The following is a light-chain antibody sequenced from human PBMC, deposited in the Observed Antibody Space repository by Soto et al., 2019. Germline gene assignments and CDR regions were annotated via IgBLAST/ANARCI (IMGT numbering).Light chain of an antibody. V-gene: IGKV1-5*01. J-gene: IGKJ2*01. CDR2: DAS. CDR3: QHYNSYPYT. CDR1: QSISTW. Sequence: DIQMTQSPSTLSASVGDRVTITCRASQSISTWLAWYQQKPGKAPKLLIYDASSLQSGVPSRFSGSGSGTEFSLNISSLQPDDFATYYCQHYNSYPYTLGQGTKLEIK.